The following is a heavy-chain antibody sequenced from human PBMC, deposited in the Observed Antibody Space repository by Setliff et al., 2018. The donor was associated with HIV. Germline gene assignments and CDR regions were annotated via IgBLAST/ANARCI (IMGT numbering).Heavy chain of an antibody. CDR1: GGTFSSYV. CDR3: VRGGQYYRSTYYYYYMDV. V-gene: IGHV1-69*13. Sequence: ASVKVSCKASGGTFSSYVISWVRQAPGQGLEWMGGITPISGTANYAQKFQGRVTIAADEFTSTAYMELSSLRSEDTAVYYCVRGGQYYRSTYYYYYMDVWGKGTTVTVSS. J-gene: IGHJ6*03. D-gene: IGHD3-16*02. CDR2: ITPISGTA.